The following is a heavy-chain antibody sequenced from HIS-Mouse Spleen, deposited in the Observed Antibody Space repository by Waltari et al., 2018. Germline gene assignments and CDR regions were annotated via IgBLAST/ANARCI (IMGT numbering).Heavy chain of an antibody. CDR1: GFTFRCFA. V-gene: IGHV3-73*01. CDR3: TGGSWSGYYFDY. D-gene: IGHD3-3*01. J-gene: IGHJ4*02. CDR2: IRSKANSYAT. Sequence: EVQLVESGGGLVQPGGSRNRSCAASGFTFRCFAVNWVRQDSGKGLEWVGRIRSKANSYATAYAASVKGRFTISRDDSKNTAYLQMNSLKTEDTAVYYCTGGSWSGYYFDYWGQGTLVTVSS.